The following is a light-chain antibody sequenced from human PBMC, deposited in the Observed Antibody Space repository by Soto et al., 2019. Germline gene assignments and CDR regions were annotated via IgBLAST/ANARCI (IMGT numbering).Light chain of an antibody. CDR2: GNS. V-gene: IGLV1-40*01. J-gene: IGLJ3*02. CDR3: QAYDSSLGGGV. CDR1: SSNIGAGYD. Sequence: QSVLTQPPSVSGAPGQRVTISCTGSSSNIGAGYDVHWYQQLPGTAPKLFIYGNSNRPSGVPDRFSGSKSGTSASLAITGLQAEDEADYYCQAYDSSLGGGVFGGGTKLTVL.